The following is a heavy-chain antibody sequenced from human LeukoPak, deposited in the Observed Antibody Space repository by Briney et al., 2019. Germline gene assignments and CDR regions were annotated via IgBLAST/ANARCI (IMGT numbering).Heavy chain of an antibody. D-gene: IGHD4-17*01. Sequence: GGSLRLSCAASGFTFSSYGMPWVRQAPGKGLEWVALVSYDGINKYYADSVKGRFTISRDNSKNTLYLQMNSLRAEDTAVYSCAKDLDHDYDDYGLDYWGQGTLVTVS. CDR2: VSYDGINK. CDR3: AKDLDHDYDDYGLDY. J-gene: IGHJ4*02. V-gene: IGHV3-30*18. CDR1: GFTFSSYG.